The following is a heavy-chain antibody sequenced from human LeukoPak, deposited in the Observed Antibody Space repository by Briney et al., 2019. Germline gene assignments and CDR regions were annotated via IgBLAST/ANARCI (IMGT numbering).Heavy chain of an antibody. J-gene: IGHJ4*02. CDR2: IKQGGSET. CDR3: VREGTTVALFDY. V-gene: IGHV3-7*01. Sequence: GGSLRLSCAASGFIFSTYWMSWVRQAPGKGLEWVANIKQGGSETYYVDPVKGRFTISRDNAKNSLYLQMNSLRAEDTAVYYCVREGTTVALFDYWGQGSLVTVSS. D-gene: IGHD6-19*01. CDR1: GFIFSTYW.